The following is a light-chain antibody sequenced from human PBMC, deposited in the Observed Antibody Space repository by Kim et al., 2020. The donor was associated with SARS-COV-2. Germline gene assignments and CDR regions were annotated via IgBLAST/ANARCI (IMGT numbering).Light chain of an antibody. Sequence: QPPSVSVAPGKTARITCGGNNIGSKSVHWYQQKPGQAPVLVIYYDSDRPSGIPERFSGSNSGNTATLTISRVEAGDEADYYCQVWDSYSDHVVFG. J-gene: IGLJ2*01. V-gene: IGLV3-21*04. CDR2: YDS. CDR3: QVWDSYSDHVV. CDR1: NIGSKS.